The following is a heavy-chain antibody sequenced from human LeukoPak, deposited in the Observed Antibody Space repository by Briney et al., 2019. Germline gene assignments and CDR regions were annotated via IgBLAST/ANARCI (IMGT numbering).Heavy chain of an antibody. V-gene: IGHV3-33*01. CDR2: IWPDGSNE. Sequence: GGSLRLSCAASGFTLNIYGMHWVRQAPGKGLEWGAVIWPDGSNEYYADSVRGGFTVSRDDSKNTLYLQMNSMRAEDTAVYYCARASGSYDYWGQGTLVTVSS. CDR3: ARASGSYDY. J-gene: IGHJ4*02. CDR1: GFTLNIYG. D-gene: IGHD1-26*01.